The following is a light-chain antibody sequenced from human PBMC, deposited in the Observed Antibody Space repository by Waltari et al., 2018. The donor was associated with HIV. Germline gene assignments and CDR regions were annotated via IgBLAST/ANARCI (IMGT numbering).Light chain of an antibody. CDR1: SSDVRTYNY. J-gene: IGLJ1*01. Sequence: QSALPQPRSESGSPGQSVTISCTGTSSDVRTYNYVSWYQQHPGKAPKLMIYDVNQRPSGVPDRFSGSKSGNTASLTISGLQPEDEADYYCCSYAGRYVLGSGTEVTVL. V-gene: IGLV2-11*01. CDR3: CSYAGRYV. CDR2: DVN.